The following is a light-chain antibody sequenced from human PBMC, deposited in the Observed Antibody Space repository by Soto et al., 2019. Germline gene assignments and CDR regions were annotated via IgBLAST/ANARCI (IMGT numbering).Light chain of an antibody. CDR1: QSVSSSY. J-gene: IGKJ2*01. CDR3: QHYGTSPYT. Sequence: EIVLTQSPGTLSLSPGERATLSCRASQSVSSSYLAWYQQKPGQAPRLLIYGASSRATGIPDRFSGSGSGTDFTLTISRLESVDYSVYYYQHYGTSPYTFGQGTNLEIE. CDR2: GAS. V-gene: IGKV3-20*01.